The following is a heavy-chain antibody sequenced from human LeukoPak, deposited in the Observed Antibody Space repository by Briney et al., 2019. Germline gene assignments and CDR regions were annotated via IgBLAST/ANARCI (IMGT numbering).Heavy chain of an antibody. CDR1: GFTFSSYS. Sequence: GGSLRLSCAASGFTFSSYSMNWVRQAPGKGLEWVSSISSSSSYIYYADSVKGRFTISRDNAKNSLYLQMNSLRAEDTAVYYCAREPGGYCNITSCSYWGQGTLVTVSS. CDR2: ISSSSSYI. D-gene: IGHD2-2*01. J-gene: IGHJ4*02. CDR3: AREPGGYCNITSCSY. V-gene: IGHV3-21*01.